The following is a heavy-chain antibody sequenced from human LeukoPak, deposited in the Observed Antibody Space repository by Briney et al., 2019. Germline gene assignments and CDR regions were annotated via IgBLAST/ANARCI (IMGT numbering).Heavy chain of an antibody. CDR1: GFTFSSYA. Sequence: GGSLRLSCAASGFTFSSYAMSWVRQAPGKGLEWVANIKQDGSEKYYVDSVKGRFTISRDNAKNSLYLQMNSLRAEDTAVYYCARVGRHDILFYYFDYWGQGTLVTVSS. J-gene: IGHJ4*02. D-gene: IGHD3-9*01. CDR3: ARVGRHDILFYYFDY. CDR2: IKQDGSEK. V-gene: IGHV3-7*01.